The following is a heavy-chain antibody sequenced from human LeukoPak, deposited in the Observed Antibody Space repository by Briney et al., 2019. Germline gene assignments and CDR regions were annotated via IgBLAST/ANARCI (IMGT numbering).Heavy chain of an antibody. V-gene: IGHV4-59*08. CDR3: ARFRVVLGFDY. J-gene: IGHJ4*02. CDR1: GGSISSYY. Sequence: SETLSLTCTVSGGSISSYYWSWIRQPPGKGLEWIGQIYYSGSTNYNPSLKSRVTISVDTSKDQFSLKLSSVTAADTAVYYCARFRVVLGFDYWGQGTLVTVSS. D-gene: IGHD3-16*01. CDR2: IYYSGST.